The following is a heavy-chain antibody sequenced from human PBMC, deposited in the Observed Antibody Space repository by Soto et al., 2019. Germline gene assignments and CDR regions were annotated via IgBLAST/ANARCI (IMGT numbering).Heavy chain of an antibody. CDR2: IYPGDSDT. D-gene: IGHD1-26*01. CDR3: ARFGELRDYYYYGMDV. CDR1: GYSFTSYW. J-gene: IGHJ6*02. Sequence: PGESLKISCKGSGYSFTSYWIGWVRQMPGKGLEWMGIIYPGDSDTRYSPSFQGQVTISADKSISTAYLQWSSLKASDTAMYYCARFGELRDYYYYGMDVWGQGTTVTVSS. V-gene: IGHV5-51*01.